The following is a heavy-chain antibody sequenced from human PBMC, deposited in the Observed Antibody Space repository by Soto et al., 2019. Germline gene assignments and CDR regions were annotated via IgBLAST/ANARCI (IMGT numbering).Heavy chain of an antibody. V-gene: IGHV2-5*02. CDR1: GFSLSTFGVG. CDR2: IFWDDDK. J-gene: IGHJ3*02. Sequence: QITLKESGPTLMKPTQTLTLTCSFSGFSLSTFGVGVGWIRQPPGKALEWLALIFWDDDKRYSPSLKSRLTITKDPSKNQVVLTMTNMDPVDTATYYCAHRSGSALGGALDIWGRGTMVSVSS. CDR3: AHRSGSALGGALDI. D-gene: IGHD3-10*01.